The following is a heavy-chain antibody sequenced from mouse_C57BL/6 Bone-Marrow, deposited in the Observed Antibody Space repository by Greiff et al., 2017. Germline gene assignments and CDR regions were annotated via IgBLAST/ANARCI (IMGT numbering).Heavy chain of an antibody. CDR1: GYTFTDYY. J-gene: IGHJ1*03. CDR3: ASLYGSSYVGYFDV. CDR2: IFPGSGST. Sequence: QVQLQQSGPELVKPGASVKISCKASGYTFTDYYINWVQQRPGQGLEWIGWIFPGSGSTYYNEKFKGKATLTVDKSSSTAYMLLSSLTSEDSAVYFCASLYGSSYVGYFDVWGTGTTVTVSS. D-gene: IGHD1-1*01. V-gene: IGHV1-75*01.